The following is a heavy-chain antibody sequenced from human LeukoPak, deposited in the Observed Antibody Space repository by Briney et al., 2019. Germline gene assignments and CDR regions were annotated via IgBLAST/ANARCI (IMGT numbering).Heavy chain of an antibody. J-gene: IGHJ4*02. D-gene: IGHD5-24*01. V-gene: IGHV3-30-3*01. CDR3: ATDRGGYNCLAG. CDR2: ISYDGSNK. Sequence: PGGSLRLSCAASGFTFSSYAMHWVRQAPGKGLEWVAVISYDGSNKYYADSVKGRFTISRDNSKNTLYLQMNSLRAEDTAVYYCATDRGGYNCLAGWGQGTLVTVSS. CDR1: GFTFSSYA.